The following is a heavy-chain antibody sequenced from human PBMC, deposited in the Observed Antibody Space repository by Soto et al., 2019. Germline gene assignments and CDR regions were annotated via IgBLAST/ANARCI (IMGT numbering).Heavy chain of an antibody. CDR1: GFTFSNYW. Sequence: EVQLVESGGGLVQPGGSRRLSCAASGFTFSNYWMHWVRQAPGKGLVWVSRINSDGSSTSYADSVKGRFTISRDNAKNTLYLQMKSLRAEDTAVYYCASWGWYKYYYGMDVWGQGTTVTVSS. D-gene: IGHD6-19*01. CDR3: ASWGWYKYYYGMDV. V-gene: IGHV3-74*01. J-gene: IGHJ6*02. CDR2: INSDGSST.